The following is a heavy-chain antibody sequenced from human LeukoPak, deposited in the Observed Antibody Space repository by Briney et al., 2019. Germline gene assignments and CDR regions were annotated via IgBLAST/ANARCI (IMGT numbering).Heavy chain of an antibody. CDR3: ARAVVRAYYYYGMDV. V-gene: IGHV2-70*11. D-gene: IGHD6-19*01. CDR1: GFSLSTSGMC. J-gene: IGHJ6*02. Sequence: KSGPALVKPTQTLTLTCAFSGFSLSTSGMCVSWIRQPPGKALEWLARIDWDDDKYYSTSLKTRLTISKDTSKNQVVLTMTNMDPVDTATYYCARAVVRAYYYYGMDVWGQGTTVTVSS. CDR2: IDWDDDK.